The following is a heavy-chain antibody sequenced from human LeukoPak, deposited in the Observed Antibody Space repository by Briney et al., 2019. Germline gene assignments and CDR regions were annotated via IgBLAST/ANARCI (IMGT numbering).Heavy chain of an antibody. V-gene: IGHV4-30-4*01. CDR2: IYYSGST. CDR3: ARRSYYYDSSGYFDY. D-gene: IGHD3-22*01. J-gene: IGHJ4*02. CDR1: GGSISSGDYY. Sequence: SETLSLTCTVSGGSISSGDYYWSWIRQPPGKGLKWIGYIYYSGSTYYNPSLKSRVTISVDTSKNQFSLKLSSVTAADTAVYYCARRSYYYDSSGYFDYWGQGTLVTVSS.